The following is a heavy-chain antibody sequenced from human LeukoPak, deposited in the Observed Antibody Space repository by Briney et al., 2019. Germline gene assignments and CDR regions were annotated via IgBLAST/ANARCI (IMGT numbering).Heavy chain of an antibody. CDR3: APEYCSSTSCYQGAFDI. J-gene: IGHJ3*02. CDR1: GYTFTGYY. CDR2: INPNSGGT. Sequence: ASVKVSCKASGYTFTGYYMHWVRQAPGQGLEWMGWINPNSGGTNYAQKFQGRVTMTRDTSISTAYMELSRLRSDDTAVYYCAPEYCSSTSCYQGAFDIWGQGTMVTVS. D-gene: IGHD2-2*01. V-gene: IGHV1-2*02.